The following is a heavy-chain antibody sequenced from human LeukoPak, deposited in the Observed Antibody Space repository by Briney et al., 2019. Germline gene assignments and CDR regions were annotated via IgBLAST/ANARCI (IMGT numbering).Heavy chain of an antibody. V-gene: IGHV1-18*01. CDR2: ISAYNGNT. D-gene: IGHD2-15*01. CDR3: ARDFFHGHCSGLTCFLLDS. Sequence: ASVKVSCKASGCTFTSYGITWVRQAPGQGLEWMGWISAYNGNTNYAQKFQGRLTMTTDTSTNTAYMELRSLRPDDTAVYYCARDFFHGHCSGLTCFLLDSWGQGSLVTVSS. J-gene: IGHJ4*02. CDR1: GCTFTSYG.